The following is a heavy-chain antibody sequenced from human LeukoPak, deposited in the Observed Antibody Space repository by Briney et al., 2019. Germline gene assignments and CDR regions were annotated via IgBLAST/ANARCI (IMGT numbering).Heavy chain of an antibody. Sequence: ASMKVSCKASGYTFTSYYMHWVRQAPGQGLEWMGWINTDSGGTNYAQKFQGRVTMTRDTSISTAYMELSRLTSDDTAVYYCARDLGSGGSLDYWSQGTLVTVSS. CDR1: GYTFTSYY. V-gene: IGHV1-2*02. J-gene: IGHJ4*02. D-gene: IGHD1-26*01. CDR3: ARDLGSGGSLDY. CDR2: INTDSGGT.